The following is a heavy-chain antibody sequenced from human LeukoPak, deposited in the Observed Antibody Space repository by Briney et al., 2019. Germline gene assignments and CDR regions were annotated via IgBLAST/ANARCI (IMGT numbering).Heavy chain of an antibody. CDR2: IIPILGIA. CDR1: GYTLTELS. V-gene: IGHV1-69*04. CDR3: ARGGGYCSGGSCHRSGFDP. J-gene: IGHJ5*02. Sequence: GASVKVSCKVSGYTLTELSMHWVRQAPGQGLEWMGRIIPILGIANYAQKFQGRVTITADKSTSTAYMELSSLRSEDTAVYYCARGGGYCSGGSCHRSGFDPWGQGTLVTVSS. D-gene: IGHD2-15*01.